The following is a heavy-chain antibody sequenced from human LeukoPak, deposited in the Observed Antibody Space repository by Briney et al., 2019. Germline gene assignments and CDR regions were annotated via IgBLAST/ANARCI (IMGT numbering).Heavy chain of an antibody. J-gene: IGHJ4*02. CDR2: TSSSDAGT. CDR1: GFTLSTYA. Sequence: GGSLRLSCAASGFTLSTYAMSWVRQTPGKGLEWVAATSSSDAGTYHADSVRGWFTISRDNSKNTLYLQMNSLRAEDAAVYFCAKAPVTSCRGAYCYPFDSWGQGTLVTVSS. D-gene: IGHD2-21*01. V-gene: IGHV3-23*01. CDR3: AKAPVTSCRGAYCYPFDS.